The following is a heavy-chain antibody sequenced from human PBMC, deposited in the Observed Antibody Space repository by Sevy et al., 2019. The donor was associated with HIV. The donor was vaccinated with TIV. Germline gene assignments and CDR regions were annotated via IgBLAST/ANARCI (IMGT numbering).Heavy chain of an antibody. CDR2: ISGRSRYI. CDR1: GFSFSNYS. J-gene: IGHJ3*01. V-gene: IGHV3-21*06. Sequence: GGSLRLSCTASGFSFSNYSMNWVRQAPGKGLEWVSSISGRSRYIFYVESVKGRFTISRDNAKNSLYLQMNSLRAEDTAVYYCARWGLLSGTTDDAFDVWGQGTKVTVSS. D-gene: IGHD1-7*01. CDR3: ARWGLLSGTTDDAFDV.